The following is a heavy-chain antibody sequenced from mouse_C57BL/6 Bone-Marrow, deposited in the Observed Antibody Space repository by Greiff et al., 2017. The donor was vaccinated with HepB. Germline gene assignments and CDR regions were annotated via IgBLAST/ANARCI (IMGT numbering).Heavy chain of an antibody. CDR3: ARDSDYYGSSSFAY. D-gene: IGHD1-1*01. V-gene: IGHV1-72*01. CDR2: IDPNSGGT. Sequence: QVQLQQPGAELVKPGASVKLSCKASGYTFTSYWMHWVKQRPGRGLERIGRIDPNSGGTKYNEKFKSKATLTVDKPSSTAYMQLSSLTSEDSAVYYCARDSDYYGSSSFAYWGQGTLVTVSA. CDR1: GYTFTSYW. J-gene: IGHJ3*01.